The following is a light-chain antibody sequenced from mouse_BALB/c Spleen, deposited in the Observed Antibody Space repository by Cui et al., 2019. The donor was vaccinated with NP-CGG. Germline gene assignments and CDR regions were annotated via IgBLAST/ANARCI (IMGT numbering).Light chain of an antibody. CDR3: ALWYSNHWV. J-gene: IGLJ1*01. V-gene: IGLV1*01. CDR2: GTK. CDR1: TGAVTTSNY. Sequence: QAVVTHESALTTSPGETVTLTCRSSTGAVTTSNYANWVQEKPDHLFTGLIGGTKNRTPDIPARFSGSLIGDKAALTITGAQTEDEAIYFCALWYSNHWVFGGGTKLTVL.